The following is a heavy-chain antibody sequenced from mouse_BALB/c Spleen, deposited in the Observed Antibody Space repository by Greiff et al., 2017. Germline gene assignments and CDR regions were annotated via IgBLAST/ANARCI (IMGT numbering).Heavy chain of an antibody. Sequence: EVHLVESGGGLVKPGGSLKLSCAASGFAFSSYDMSWVRQTPEKRLEWVAYISSGGGSTYYPDTVKGRFTISRDNAKNTLYLQMSSLKSEDTAMYYCARLGLVYAMDYWGQGTSVTVSS. J-gene: IGHJ4*01. CDR1: GFAFSSYD. CDR2: ISSGGGST. D-gene: IGHD1-1*02. V-gene: IGHV5-12-1*01. CDR3: ARLGLVYAMDY.